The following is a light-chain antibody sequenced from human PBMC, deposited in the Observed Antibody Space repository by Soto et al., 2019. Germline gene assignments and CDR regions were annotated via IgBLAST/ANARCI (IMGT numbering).Light chain of an antibody. CDR1: QGISNY. CDR2: DAS. CDR3: QQSYSNPQT. Sequence: DIQMPQSPSSPSASVGDRVPVTSQASQGISNYLDWYQQKPGKAPKLLIYDASNLERGVPSRFSGSGSGTHFTFTISSLQPEDIATYYCQQSYSNPQTFGQGTKVDIK. J-gene: IGKJ1*01. V-gene: IGKV1-33*01.